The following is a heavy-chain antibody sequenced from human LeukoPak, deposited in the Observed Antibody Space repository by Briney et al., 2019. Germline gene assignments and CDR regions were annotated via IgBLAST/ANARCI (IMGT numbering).Heavy chain of an antibody. CDR2: ISGSGGST. J-gene: IGHJ4*02. CDR1: GFTFSSYA. D-gene: IGHD5-12*01. Sequence: GGSLRLSCAASGFTFSSYAMSWVRQAPGKGPEWVSAISGSGGSTYYADSVKGRFTISRDNSKNTLYLQMNSLRAEDTAVYYCAKSRDSSPPVDIVATITPDFDYWGQGTLVTVSS. CDR3: AKSRDSSPPVDIVATITPDFDY. V-gene: IGHV3-23*01.